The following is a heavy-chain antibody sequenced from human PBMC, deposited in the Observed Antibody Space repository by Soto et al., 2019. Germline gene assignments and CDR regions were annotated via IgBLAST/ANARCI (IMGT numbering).Heavy chain of an antibody. D-gene: IGHD3-9*01. CDR2: IFHTGRT. V-gene: IGHV4-61*01. CDR3: ARVKDYYISIDY. CDR1: GGSVNSDFYY. J-gene: IGHJ4*02. Sequence: SETLSLTCTVSGGSVNSDFYYWSWIRQPPGKGLEWIGYIFHTGRTYYNPSLKSRLTISVDTSKNQFSLRLSSVTAADTAVYYCARVKDYYISIDYWGLGTLVTVSS.